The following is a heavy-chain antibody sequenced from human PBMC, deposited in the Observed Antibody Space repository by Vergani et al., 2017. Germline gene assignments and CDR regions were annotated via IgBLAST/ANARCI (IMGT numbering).Heavy chain of an antibody. CDR3: ARPTRPSWRLSAFDI. Sequence: QVQIQQWGAGLLKPSETLSLTCAVYGGSFSGYYWSWIRQPPGKGLEWIGEINHSGSTNYNPSLKSRVTISVDTSKNQFSLKLSSVTAADTAVYYCARPTRPSWRLSAFDIWGQGTMVTVSS. CDR1: GGSFSGYY. D-gene: IGHD2-21*02. V-gene: IGHV4-34*01. J-gene: IGHJ3*02. CDR2: INHSGST.